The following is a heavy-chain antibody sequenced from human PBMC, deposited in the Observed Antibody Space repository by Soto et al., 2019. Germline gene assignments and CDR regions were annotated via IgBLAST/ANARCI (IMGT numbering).Heavy chain of an antibody. CDR2: ISGSGGST. J-gene: IGHJ4*02. CDR3: AKENGYSSSWFEFDY. V-gene: IGHV3-23*01. D-gene: IGHD6-13*01. CDR1: GFTFSSYA. Sequence: EVQLLESGGGLVQPGGSLRLSCAASGFTFSSYAMSWVRHAPGKGLEWVSAISGSGGSTYYADSVKGRFTISSDNSKNTLYLQMDSLRAEDTAVYYCAKENGYSSSWFEFDYWGQGTLVTVSS.